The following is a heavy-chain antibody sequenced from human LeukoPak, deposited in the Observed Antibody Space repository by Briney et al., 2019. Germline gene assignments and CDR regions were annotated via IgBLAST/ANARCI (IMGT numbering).Heavy chain of an antibody. CDR2: INPDGTGT. J-gene: IGHJ4*02. D-gene: IGHD6-13*01. Sequence: PWGSLRLSCAASGFMFSDFWMFWVRQAPGKGLVWVSQINPDGTGTTYGDSAKGRFTVSRDNVKNTMFLQMNGLTVEDTAVYFCARGTAETAGIDYWGQGTLVSVSA. V-gene: IGHV3-74*01. CDR1: GFMFSDFW. CDR3: ARGTAETAGIDY.